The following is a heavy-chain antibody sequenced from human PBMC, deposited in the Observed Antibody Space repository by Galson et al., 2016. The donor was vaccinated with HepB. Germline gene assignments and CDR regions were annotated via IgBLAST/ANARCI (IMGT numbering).Heavy chain of an antibody. CDR3: VRDSTTTEYYYFYMDV. D-gene: IGHD4-17*01. CDR1: GGTFSSYA. Sequence: SVKVSCKASGGTFSSYAISWVRQAPGQGLEWMGGINPIFGTTNYAQKFQARVTITADESTSTAYMELSTLRSEDTAVYYCVRDSTTTEYYYFYMDVWGKGTTVIVSS. J-gene: IGHJ6*03. CDR2: INPIFGTT. V-gene: IGHV1-69*13.